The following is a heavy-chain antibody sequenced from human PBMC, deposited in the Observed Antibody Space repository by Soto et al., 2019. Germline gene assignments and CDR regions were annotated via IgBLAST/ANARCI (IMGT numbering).Heavy chain of an antibody. J-gene: IGHJ3*02. V-gene: IGHV4-59*01. D-gene: IGHD3-22*01. CDR2: IYSLVIT. Sequence: SETLSLTCSVSGDSISSYYWGWIRQSPGKGLELIGYIYSLVITHYNPSLKSRVTILVDTSKNQFSLMLCSVTAAAPAVSYSAKALPPSDDCGGYSVFDIWGEGTMAAVPA. CDR1: GDSISSYY. CDR3: AKALPPSDDCGGYSVFDI.